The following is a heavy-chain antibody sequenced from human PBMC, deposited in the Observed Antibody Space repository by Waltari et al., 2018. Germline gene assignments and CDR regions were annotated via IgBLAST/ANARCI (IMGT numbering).Heavy chain of an antibody. D-gene: IGHD1-7*01. CDR3: ARPANSHAFDI. CDR1: AYSFTSSW. CDR2: IYPGDSDT. Sequence: EVQLVQSGAEVTKPGESLKTSCKCSAYSFTSSWIGWGRQMPGTGLEWMGIIYPGDSDTRYSPSFQGQVTISADKSISTAYLQWSSLKASDTAMYYCARPANSHAFDIWGQGTMVTVSS. J-gene: IGHJ3*02. V-gene: IGHV5-51*03.